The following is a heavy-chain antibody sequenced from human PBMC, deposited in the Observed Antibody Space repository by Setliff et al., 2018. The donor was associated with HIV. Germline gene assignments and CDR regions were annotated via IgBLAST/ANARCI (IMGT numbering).Heavy chain of an antibody. D-gene: IGHD2-15*01. CDR2: LYFGDSDP. V-gene: IGHV5-51*01. J-gene: IGHJ4*02. CDR3: ARGRGGYFGGGRYYNLPYFDS. Sequence: PGESPKISCKTSGSGFSTYWVGWVRQMPGKGLEWLGILYFGDSDPKYNPSFEGRVTISDDKSIKTAFLQWRSLQTSDTGIYYCARGRGGYFGGGRYYNLPYFDSWGQGTLVTVSS. CDR1: GSGFSTYW.